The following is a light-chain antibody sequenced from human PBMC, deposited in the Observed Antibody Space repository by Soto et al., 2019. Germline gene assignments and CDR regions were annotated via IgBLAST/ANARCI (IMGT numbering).Light chain of an antibody. CDR3: QQSKVYPYT. Sequence: DIQMTQSPSTVSASVGDTVTLTCRASQSITGRLAWYQQKPGRPPKLLIYGVSILQSGVPSRFSGSDSGTDFTLTISSLRPDDFATFYCQQSKVYPYTFGRGTRVEI. CDR1: QSITGR. V-gene: IGKV1-5*01. J-gene: IGKJ2*01. CDR2: GVS.